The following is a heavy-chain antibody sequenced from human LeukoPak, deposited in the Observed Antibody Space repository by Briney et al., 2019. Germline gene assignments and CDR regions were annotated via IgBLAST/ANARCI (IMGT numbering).Heavy chain of an antibody. CDR3: ARGFGYSYGYFDY. D-gene: IGHD5-18*01. V-gene: IGHV3-30*04. Sequence: GGSLRLSFAASGFTFSTFAMHWVRQAPGKGLEWVAVISYDGSYKDYADSVKGRFTISRDNSKNTLYLQMNSLRAEDTAMYYCARGFGYSYGYFDYWGQGTLATVSS. CDR2: ISYDGSYK. J-gene: IGHJ4*02. CDR1: GFTFSTFA.